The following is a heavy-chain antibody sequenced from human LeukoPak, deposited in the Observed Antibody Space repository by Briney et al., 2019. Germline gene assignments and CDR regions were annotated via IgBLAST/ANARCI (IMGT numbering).Heavy chain of an antibody. CDR3: ARASYSSGWYRLTLYFDY. J-gene: IGHJ4*02. CDR1: GFTFSSYW. CDR2: IKQDGSEK. Sequence: GGSLRLSCAASGFTFSSYWMSWVRQAPGKGLEWVANIKQDGSEKYYVDSVKGRFTISRDSAKNSLYLQMNSLRAEDTAVYYCARASYSSGWYRLTLYFDYWGQGTLVTVSS. D-gene: IGHD6-19*01. V-gene: IGHV3-7*04.